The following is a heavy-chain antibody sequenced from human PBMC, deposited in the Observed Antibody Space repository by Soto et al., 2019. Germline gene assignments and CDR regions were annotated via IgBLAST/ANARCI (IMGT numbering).Heavy chain of an antibody. CDR2: IIPIFGTA. Sequence: ASVKVSCKASGGTFSSYAISWVRQAPGQGLEWMGGIIPIFGTANYAQKFQGRVTITADESTSTAYMELSSLRSEDTAVYYCARDSPVDGDYAVTDYWGQGTLVTVSS. CDR1: GGTFSSYA. J-gene: IGHJ4*02. CDR3: ARDSPVDGDYAVTDY. D-gene: IGHD4-17*01. V-gene: IGHV1-69*13.